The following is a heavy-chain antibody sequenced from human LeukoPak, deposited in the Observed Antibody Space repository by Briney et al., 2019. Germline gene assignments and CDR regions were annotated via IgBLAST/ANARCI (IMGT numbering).Heavy chain of an antibody. CDR1: GYTFTAYY. CDR3: ARSADGYTCGHFDF. V-gene: IGHV1-2*02. D-gene: IGHD5-18*01. J-gene: IGHJ4*02. CDR2: INPNTGDT. Sequence: ASVEVSCKASGYTFTAYYMHWVRQAPAQGLEWMGWINPNTGDTNYAQNFQGRVTMNRDTSISTAYMELSSLRSDDTAVYYCARSADGYTCGHFDFWGQGTLVTVSS.